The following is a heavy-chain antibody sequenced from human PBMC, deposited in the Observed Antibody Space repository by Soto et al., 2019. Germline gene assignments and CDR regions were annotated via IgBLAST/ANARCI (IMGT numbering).Heavy chain of an antibody. CDR2: ISGDSVYT. J-gene: IGHJ3*02. D-gene: IGHD6-13*01. Sequence: QVQLLESGGGLVKPGGSLRLSCAASGFTVSGYYMGWIRQPPGEGLEWISYISGDSVYTNHADSVKGRFTISRDNAKNSLYLQMNSVRAEDTAVYFCAAGQQVRMADIWGQGTMVTVSS. V-gene: IGHV3-11*03. CDR1: GFTVSGYY. CDR3: AAGQQVRMADI.